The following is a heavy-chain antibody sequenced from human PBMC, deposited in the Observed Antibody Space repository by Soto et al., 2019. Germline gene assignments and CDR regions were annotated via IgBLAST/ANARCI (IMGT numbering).Heavy chain of an antibody. V-gene: IGHV4-39*01. D-gene: IGHD4-17*01. J-gene: IGHJ5*02. CDR1: GGSISSSSYY. CDR2: IYYSGNT. Sequence: QLQLQESGPGLVKPSETLSLTCTVSGGSISSSSYYWGWIRQPPGKGLEWIGSIYYSGNTYYNPSLKSRVTISVDTSKNQFSLKLSSVTAADTAVYYCASVDYGDYNWFDPWGQGTLVIVSS. CDR3: ASVDYGDYNWFDP.